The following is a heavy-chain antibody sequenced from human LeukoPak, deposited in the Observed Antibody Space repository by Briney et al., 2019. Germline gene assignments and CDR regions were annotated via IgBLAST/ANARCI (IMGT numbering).Heavy chain of an antibody. V-gene: IGHV1-18*01. D-gene: IGHD2-2*01. CDR2: ISTYNGNT. Sequence: ASVKVSCKASGYTFTSYGINWVRQAPGQGLEWMGWISTYNGNTNYAQKLQGRVTMTRDTSISTAYMELSRLRSDDTAVYYCASCGSTSCLAHDAFDIWGQGTMVTVSS. CDR3: ASCGSTSCLAHDAFDI. CDR1: GYTFTSYG. J-gene: IGHJ3*02.